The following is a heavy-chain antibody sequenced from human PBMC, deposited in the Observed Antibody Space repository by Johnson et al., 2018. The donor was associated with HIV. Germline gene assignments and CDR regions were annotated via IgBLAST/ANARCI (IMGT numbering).Heavy chain of an antibody. CDR1: GFTFSRYA. D-gene: IGHD4-23*01. J-gene: IGHJ3*02. Sequence: QMLLVESGGGVVQPGRSLRLSCAASGFTFSRYAMNWVRQAPGKGLEWVAVISYDGNNKYSADSVKGRFTISRDNSKNTLYLQMNSLRAEDTAVYYCARIVRMTTVVIGDAFDIWGQGTKVTVSS. CDR3: ARIVRMTTVVIGDAFDI. CDR2: ISYDGNNK. V-gene: IGHV3-30-3*01.